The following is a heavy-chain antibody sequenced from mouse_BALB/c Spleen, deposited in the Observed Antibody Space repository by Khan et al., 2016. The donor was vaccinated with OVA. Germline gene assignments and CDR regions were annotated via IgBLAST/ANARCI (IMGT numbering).Heavy chain of an antibody. CDR1: GFTFSTYG. V-gene: IGHV5-6*01. D-gene: IGHD1-1*01. CDR2: ISTGGHYT. J-gene: IGHJ3*01. CDR3: SRLAYYYNSEGFAY. Sequence: EVELVESGGDLVKPGGSLKLSCAVSGFTFSTYGMSWVRQTPDMRLEWVATISTGGHYTYYPDSVKGRFTISRDNAMNTLYLQMSILKSDDTSIYYWSRLAYYYNSEGFAYWGQGTLVAVSA.